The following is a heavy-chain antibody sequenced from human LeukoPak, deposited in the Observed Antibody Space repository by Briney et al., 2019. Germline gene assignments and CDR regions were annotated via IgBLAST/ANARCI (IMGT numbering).Heavy chain of an antibody. D-gene: IGHD4-17*01. CDR1: GFTFSSYA. J-gene: IGHJ4*02. V-gene: IGHV3-23*01. CDR2: IGSSGDIT. Sequence: QPGGSLRLSCAASGFTFSSYAMSWVRQAPGMGLEWVSSIGSSGDITYYADSVKGRFTISRDNSKNTLYLQMNSLRAEDTAVYYCAKDADNGDYVVYWGQGTLVTVSS. CDR3: AKDADNGDYVVY.